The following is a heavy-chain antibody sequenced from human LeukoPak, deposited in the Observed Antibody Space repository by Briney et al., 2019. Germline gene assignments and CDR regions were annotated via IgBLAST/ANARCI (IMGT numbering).Heavy chain of an antibody. J-gene: IGHJ6*04. CDR3: AKIYGDYVMAYYYGMDV. D-gene: IGHD4-17*01. V-gene: IGHV3-30*18. Sequence: GRSLRLSCAASGFTFSSYGMHWVRQAPGKGLEWVVVISYDGSNKYYADSVKGRFTISRDNSKNTLYLQMNSLRAEDTAVYYCAKIYGDYVMAYYYGMDVWGKGTTVTVSS. CDR1: GFTFSSYG. CDR2: ISYDGSNK.